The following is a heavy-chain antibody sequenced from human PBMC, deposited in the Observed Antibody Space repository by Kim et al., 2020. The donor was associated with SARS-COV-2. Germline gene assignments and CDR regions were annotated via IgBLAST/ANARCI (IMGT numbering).Heavy chain of an antibody. CDR3: ARELAYGDYNFDY. Sequence: YNPSLNSRVTISVDTSKSQFSLKLSPVTASDTAVYYCARELAYGDYNFDYWGQGSLVSVSS. J-gene: IGHJ4*02. D-gene: IGHD4-17*01. V-gene: IGHV4-31*02.